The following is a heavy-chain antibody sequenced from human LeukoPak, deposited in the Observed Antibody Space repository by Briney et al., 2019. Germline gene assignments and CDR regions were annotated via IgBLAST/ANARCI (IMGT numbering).Heavy chain of an antibody. V-gene: IGHV3-23*01. Sequence: GCSLRLSCAPSGLSFSTYAIIWVRQTPAKDLDWVAATSRSDAGTYHADSVRGRFTISRDNSKNTLYLQMNSLRAEDAAVYFCAKAPVTSCRGAYCYPFDSWGQGTLVTVSS. J-gene: IGHJ4*02. D-gene: IGHD2-21*01. CDR1: GLSFSTYA. CDR3: AKAPVTSCRGAYCYPFDS. CDR2: TSRSDAGT.